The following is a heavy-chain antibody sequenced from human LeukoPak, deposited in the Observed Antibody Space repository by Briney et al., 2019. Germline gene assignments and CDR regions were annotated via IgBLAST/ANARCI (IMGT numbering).Heavy chain of an antibody. CDR1: GGTFKNYA. V-gene: IGHV1-69*06. CDR2: ILPIFGTT. J-gene: IGHJ3*02. D-gene: IGHD2-15*01. CDR3: ARDRGRYCSGGSCYILWYNAFDI. Sequence: SVKVSCKASGGTFKNYAISWVRQAPGQGLEWMGGILPIFGTTNYAQKFQGRVTITADKSTSTAYMELSSLRSEDTAVYYCARDRGRYCSGGSCYILWYNAFDIWGQGTMVTVSS.